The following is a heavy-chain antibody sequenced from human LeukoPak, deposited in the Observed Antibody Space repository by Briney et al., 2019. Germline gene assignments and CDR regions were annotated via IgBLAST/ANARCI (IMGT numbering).Heavy chain of an antibody. CDR3: AKDRSSGGSCYNF. Sequence: GGSLRLSCAASGFIFSSYAMTWVRQAPGKGLEWVLTVGSSGTSIYYADSVKGRFTISRDNSNNTLYLQMNSLRAEDMAVYYCAKDRSSGGSCYNFWGQGTLVTVSS. V-gene: IGHV3-23*01. J-gene: IGHJ4*02. CDR1: GFIFSSYA. CDR2: VGSSGTSI. D-gene: IGHD2-15*01.